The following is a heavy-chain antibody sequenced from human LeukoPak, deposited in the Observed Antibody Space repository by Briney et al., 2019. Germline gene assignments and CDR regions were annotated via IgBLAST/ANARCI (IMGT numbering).Heavy chain of an antibody. V-gene: IGHV3-23*01. CDR1: GFTFSSYA. D-gene: IGHD3-10*01. CDR3: AKAAMVRGVIITYYFDY. CDR2: ISGSGGST. Sequence: GGSLRLSCAASGFTFSSYAMSWVRQAPGKGLEWVSAISGSGGSTYYADSVKGRFTISRDNSKNTLYLQMNSLRAEDTAVYYCAKAAMVRGVIITYYFDYWGQGDLVTVSS. J-gene: IGHJ4*02.